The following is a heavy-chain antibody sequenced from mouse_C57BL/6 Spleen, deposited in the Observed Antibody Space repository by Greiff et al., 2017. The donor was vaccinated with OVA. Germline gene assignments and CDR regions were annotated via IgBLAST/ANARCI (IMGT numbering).Heavy chain of an antibody. Sequence: QVQLQQSGPELVKPGASVKISCKASGYAFSSSWMNWVKQRPGKGLEWIGRIYPGDGDTNYNGKFKGKATLTADKSSSTAYMQLSSLTSEDSAVYFCARQTWDGFAYWGQGTLVTVSA. CDR3: ARQTWDGFAY. J-gene: IGHJ3*01. CDR2: IYPGDGDT. D-gene: IGHD4-1*01. CDR1: GYAFSSSW. V-gene: IGHV1-82*01.